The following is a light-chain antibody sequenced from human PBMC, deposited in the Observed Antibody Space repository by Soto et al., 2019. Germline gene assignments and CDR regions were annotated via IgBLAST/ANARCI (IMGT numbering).Light chain of an antibody. CDR2: DVT. V-gene: IGLV2-11*01. CDR3: CSYAGSYTWV. CDR1: SSDVGGYNY. Sequence: QSALTQPRSVSGSPGQSVTISCTGTSSDVGGYNYVSWYQQHPGIAPKLMIYDVTKRPSGVPDRFSGSKSGNTASLTISGLQVEDEADYYCCSYAGSYTWVFGGGTKLTVL. J-gene: IGLJ3*02.